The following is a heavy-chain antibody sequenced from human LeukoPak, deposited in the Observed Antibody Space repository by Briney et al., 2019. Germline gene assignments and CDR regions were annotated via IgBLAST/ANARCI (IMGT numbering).Heavy chain of an antibody. D-gene: IGHD6-19*01. Sequence: GGSLRLSCAASGFTFSSYSMNWVRQAPGKGLEWVSSISSSSSYIYYADSVKGRSTISRDNAKNSLYLQMNSLRAEDTAVCYCARDIDSSGWCVGYWGQGTLVTVSS. CDR2: ISSSSSYI. CDR3: ARDIDSSGWCVGY. V-gene: IGHV3-21*01. CDR1: GFTFSSYS. J-gene: IGHJ4*02.